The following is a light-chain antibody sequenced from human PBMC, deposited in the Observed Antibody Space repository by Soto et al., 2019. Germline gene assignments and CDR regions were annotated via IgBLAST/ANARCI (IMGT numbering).Light chain of an antibody. J-gene: IGKJ1*01. V-gene: IGKV1-5*01. CDR1: QSISSW. CDR2: DAS. CDR3: QQYNTYPWT. Sequence: DIQMTQSPSTLSTSVGDRVTITCRASQSISSWLAWYQQKPGKAPKLLIHDASNLESGVPSRFSGSGSGTEFTLTISSLQPDDFATYYGQQYNTYPWTFGQGTKVEIK.